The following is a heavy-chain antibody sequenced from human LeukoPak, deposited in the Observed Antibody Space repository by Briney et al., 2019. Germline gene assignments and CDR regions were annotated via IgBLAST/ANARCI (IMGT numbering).Heavy chain of an antibody. D-gene: IGHD6-13*01. J-gene: IGHJ4*02. CDR2: INHSGST. Sequence: SETLSLTCAVYGGSFSGYYWSWIRQPPGKGLEWIGEINHSGSTNYNPSLKSRVTISVDTSKNQFSLKLSSVTAADTAVYYCARDPRDIAAGDYWGQGTLVTVSS. CDR3: ARDPRDIAAGDY. CDR1: GGSFSGYY. V-gene: IGHV4-34*01.